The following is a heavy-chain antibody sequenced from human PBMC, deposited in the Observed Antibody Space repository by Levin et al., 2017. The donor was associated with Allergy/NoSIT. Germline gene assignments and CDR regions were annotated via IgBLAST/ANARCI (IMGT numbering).Heavy chain of an antibody. CDR2: INSDGSST. V-gene: IGHV3-74*01. Sequence: GESLKISCAASGFTFSSYWMHWVRQAPGKGLVWVSRINSDGSSTSYADSVKGRFTISRDNAKNTLYLQMNSLRAEDTAVYYCARGPIAARPESWFDPWGQGTLVTVSS. D-gene: IGHD6-6*01. J-gene: IGHJ5*02. CDR1: GFTFSSYW. CDR3: ARGPIAARPESWFDP.